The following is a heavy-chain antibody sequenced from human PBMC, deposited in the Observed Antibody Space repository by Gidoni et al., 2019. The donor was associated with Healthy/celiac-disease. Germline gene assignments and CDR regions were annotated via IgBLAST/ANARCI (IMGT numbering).Heavy chain of an antibody. V-gene: IGHV3-15*01. J-gene: IGHJ4*02. D-gene: IGHD4-17*01. CDR2: IKSKTDGGTT. CDR3: TTEDTDYGDLVDY. CDR1: GFTFSNAW. Sequence: EVQLVESGGGLVKPGGSLRLSCAASGFTFSNAWMSWVRQAPGKGLEWVGRIKSKTDGGTTDYAAPVKGRFTISRDDSKNTLYLQMNSLKTEDTAVYYCTTEDTDYGDLVDYWGQGTLVTVSS.